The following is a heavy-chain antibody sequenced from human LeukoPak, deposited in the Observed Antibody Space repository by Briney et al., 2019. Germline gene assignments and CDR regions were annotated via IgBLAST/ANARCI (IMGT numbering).Heavy chain of an antibody. CDR3: ARVPANYYDSSGYYYYFDY. D-gene: IGHD3-22*01. CDR1: GGSISSGDHY. J-gene: IGHJ4*02. V-gene: IGHV4-30-4*01. Sequence: SQTLSLTCTVSGGSISSGDHYWSWIRQPPGTGLEWIGYIYYSGNTYYNPSLKSRVTISVDTSKNQLSLKLSSVTAADTAVYYCARVPANYYDSSGYYYYFDYWGQGTLVTVSS. CDR2: IYYSGNT.